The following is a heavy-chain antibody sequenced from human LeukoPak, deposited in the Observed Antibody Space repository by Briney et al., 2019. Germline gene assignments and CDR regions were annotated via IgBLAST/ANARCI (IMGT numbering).Heavy chain of an antibody. CDR3: ARDKDYASDF. J-gene: IGHJ4*02. CDR1: GFLFSSHS. CDR2: INGGSDHI. D-gene: IGHD4-17*01. Sequence: GGSLRPSCAASGFLFSSHSMNWVRQAPGKGLEWLSYINGGSDHIGYADSVKGRFIISRDNVKNSLYLHMNSLRNDDTAVYYCARDKDYASDFWGQGILVTVSS. V-gene: IGHV3-48*02.